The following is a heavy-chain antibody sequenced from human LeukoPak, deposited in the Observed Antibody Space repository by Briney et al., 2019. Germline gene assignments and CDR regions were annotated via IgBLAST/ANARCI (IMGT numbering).Heavy chain of an antibody. V-gene: IGHV3-48*04. Sequence: GGSLRLSCAASGFTFSSYSMNWVRQAPGKGLEWVSYISSSSSTIYYADSVKGRFTISRDNAKNSLYLQMNSLRAEDTAVYYCARRAYYFDYWGQGTLVTVSS. J-gene: IGHJ4*02. CDR3: ARRAYYFDY. CDR2: ISSSSSTI. CDR1: GFTFSSYS.